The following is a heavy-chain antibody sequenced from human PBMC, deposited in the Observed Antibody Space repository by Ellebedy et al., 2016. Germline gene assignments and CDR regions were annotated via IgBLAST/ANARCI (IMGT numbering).Heavy chain of an antibody. J-gene: IGHJ3*02. CDR3: AKVWQTAKYQVDPDAFDI. CDR2: IWYDGSNK. V-gene: IGHV3-30*02. D-gene: IGHD2-2*01. Sequence: GESLKISCAASGFTFSSYGMHWVRQAPGKGLEWVAVIWYDGSNKYYADSVKGRFTISRDNSKNTLYLQMNSLRAEDTAVYYCAKVWQTAKYQVDPDAFDIWGQGTMVTVSS. CDR1: GFTFSSYG.